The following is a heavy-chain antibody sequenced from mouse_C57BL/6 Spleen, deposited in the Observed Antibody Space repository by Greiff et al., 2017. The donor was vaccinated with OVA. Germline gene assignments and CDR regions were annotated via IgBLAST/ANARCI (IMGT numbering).Heavy chain of an antibody. V-gene: IGHV2-3*01. CDR2: IWGDGST. J-gene: IGHJ4*01. D-gene: IGHD2-12*01. Sequence: VQLKESGPGLVAPSQSLSITCTVSGFSLTSYGVSWVRQPPGKGLEWLGVIWGDGSTNYHSALISRLSTSKDNSKSQVFLQLTSLQTDDTATYYCAKDASYSSYAMDYWGQGTSVTVSS. CDR3: AKDASYSSYAMDY. CDR1: GFSLTSYG.